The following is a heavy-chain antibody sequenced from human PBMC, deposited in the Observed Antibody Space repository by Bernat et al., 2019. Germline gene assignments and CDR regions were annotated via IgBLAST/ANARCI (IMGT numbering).Heavy chain of an antibody. CDR1: GFTFGMYA. V-gene: IGHV3-23*01. CDR2: ISSSRGSGST. D-gene: IGHD3-3*01. CDR3: AKGAFSSPIDI. J-gene: IGHJ3*02. Sequence: EVQLLESGGGLVQPGGSLRLSCAASGFTFGMYALSWVRQAPGKGLEWVSSISSSRGSGSTYYADSVKGRFTISRDNSKNTLYLQMNSLRAEDTAVYYCAKGAFSSPIDIWGQGTMVTVSS.